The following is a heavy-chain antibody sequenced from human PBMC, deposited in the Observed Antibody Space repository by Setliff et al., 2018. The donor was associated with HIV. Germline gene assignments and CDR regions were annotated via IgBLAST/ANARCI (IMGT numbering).Heavy chain of an antibody. Sequence: SETLSLTCTVYGASFTTHYWTWIRQPPGKGLEWIGEIDHSGSTKENPSLKSRVTMSIDTSKDQFSLKLRFVTAADMGVYYCARALPTNYYGSDNWFDPWGQGTLVTVS. CDR2: IDHSGST. CDR1: GASFTTHY. J-gene: IGHJ5*02. CDR3: ARALPTNYYGSDNWFDP. V-gene: IGHV4-34*01. D-gene: IGHD3-10*01.